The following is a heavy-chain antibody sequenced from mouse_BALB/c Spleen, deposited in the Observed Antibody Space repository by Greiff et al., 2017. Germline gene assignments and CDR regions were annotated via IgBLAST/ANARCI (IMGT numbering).Heavy chain of an antibody. V-gene: IGHV10-1*02. Sequence: EVNVVESGGGLVQPKGSLKLSCAASGFTFNTYAMNWVRQAPGKGLEWVARIRSKSNNYATYYADSVKDRFTISRDDSQSMLYLQMNNLKTEDTAMYYCVRTGYYAMDYWGQGTSVTVSS. CDR3: VRTGYYAMDY. D-gene: IGHD4-1*01. CDR1: GFTFNTYA. J-gene: IGHJ4*01. CDR2: IRSKSNNYAT.